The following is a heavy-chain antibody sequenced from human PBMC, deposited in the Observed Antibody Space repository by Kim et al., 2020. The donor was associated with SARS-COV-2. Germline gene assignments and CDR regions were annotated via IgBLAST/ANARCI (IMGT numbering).Heavy chain of an antibody. CDR1: GFTFSSYS. V-gene: IGHV3-21*01. Sequence: GGSLRLSCAASGFTFSSYSMNWVRQAPGKGLEWVSSISSSSSYIYYADSVKGRFTISRDNAKNSLYLQMNSLRAEDTAVYYCARGSPPRDSSGWYGTWVDYWGQGTLVTVSS. CDR2: ISSSSSYI. D-gene: IGHD6-19*01. J-gene: IGHJ4*02. CDR3: ARGSPPRDSSGWYGTWVDY.